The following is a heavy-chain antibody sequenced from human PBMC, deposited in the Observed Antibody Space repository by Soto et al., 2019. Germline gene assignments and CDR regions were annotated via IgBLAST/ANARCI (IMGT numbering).Heavy chain of an antibody. Sequence: ASVKVSCKASGYSFTTSGITWVRQAPGQGLEWMGWISTYNGNTNYAQKLQDRVTLTTDTSTSTAYMELRSLRSDDTAVYYCAKDRMNHNSVWDPFDIWGQGTMVTVSS. J-gene: IGHJ3*02. CDR3: AKDRMNHNSVWDPFDI. D-gene: IGHD2-15*01. CDR2: ISTYNGNT. CDR1: GYSFTTSG. V-gene: IGHV1-18*01.